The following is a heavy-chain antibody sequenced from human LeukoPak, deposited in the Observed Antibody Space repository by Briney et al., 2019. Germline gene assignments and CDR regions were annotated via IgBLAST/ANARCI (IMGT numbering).Heavy chain of an antibody. CDR2: INPNSGGT. CDR3: ARVAPLRGSSSWIDGMDV. V-gene: IGHV1-2*02. J-gene: IGHJ6*02. Sequence: GASVKVSCKASGYTFTGYYMHWVRQAPGQGLEWMGWINPNSGGTNYAQKFQGRVTMTRDTSISTAYMELSRLRSDDTAVYYCARVAPLRGSSSWIDGMDVWGQGTTVTVSS. D-gene: IGHD6-13*01. CDR1: GYTFTGYY.